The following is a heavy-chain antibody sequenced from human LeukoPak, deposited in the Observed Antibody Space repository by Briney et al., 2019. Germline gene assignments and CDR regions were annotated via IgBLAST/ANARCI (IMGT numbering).Heavy chain of an antibody. CDR3: AGGATPGVF. Sequence: SETLSLTCVVYGGSFSGYYWTWIRQPPGKGLEWIGEINHSGSTNYIPSLKSRVTVSLDTSKNQFSLKLTSVTAADTAVYYCAGGATPGVFWGKGTLVTVSS. CDR1: GGSFSGYY. D-gene: IGHD3-10*01. J-gene: IGHJ4*02. V-gene: IGHV4-34*01. CDR2: INHSGST.